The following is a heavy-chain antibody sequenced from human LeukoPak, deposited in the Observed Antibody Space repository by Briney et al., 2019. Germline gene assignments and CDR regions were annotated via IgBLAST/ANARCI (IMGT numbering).Heavy chain of an antibody. CDR1: GGSISSGGYY. J-gene: IGHJ4*02. CDR2: IYYSGST. D-gene: IGHD3-3*01. CDR3: ALVDFWSGYFHY. Sequence: TLSLTCTVSGGSISSGGYYWSWIRQHPGKGLEWIGYIYYSGSTYYNPSLKSRVTISVDTSKNQFSLKLSSVTAADTAVYYCALVDFWSGYFHYWGQGTLVTVSS. V-gene: IGHV4-31*03.